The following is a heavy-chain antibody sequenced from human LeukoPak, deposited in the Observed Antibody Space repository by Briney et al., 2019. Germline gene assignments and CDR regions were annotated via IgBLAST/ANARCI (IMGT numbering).Heavy chain of an antibody. CDR2: IYYSGST. CDR1: GGSISSGDYY. CDR3: ARGRIDYYYYMDX. Sequence: PSQTLSLTCTVSGGSISSGDYYWSWIRQPPGKGLEWIGYIYYSGSTYYNPSLKSRVTISVDTSKNQCSLKLSSVTAADTAVYYCARGRIDYYYYMDXXGKGTTVTV. J-gene: IGHJ6*03. V-gene: IGHV4-30-4*08.